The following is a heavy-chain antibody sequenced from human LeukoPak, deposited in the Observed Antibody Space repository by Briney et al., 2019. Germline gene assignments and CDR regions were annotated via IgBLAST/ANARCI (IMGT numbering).Heavy chain of an antibody. V-gene: IGHV1-69*13. D-gene: IGHD3-3*01. J-gene: IGHJ4*02. Sequence: SVKVSCKASGGTFSSYAISWVRQAPGQGLEWMGGIIPIFGTANYAQKFQGRVTITADESTSTAYMELSSLRSEDTAVYYCARTWPITIFGVVEPDYWGQGTLVTVSS. CDR1: GGTFSSYA. CDR3: ARTWPITIFGVVEPDY. CDR2: IIPIFGTA.